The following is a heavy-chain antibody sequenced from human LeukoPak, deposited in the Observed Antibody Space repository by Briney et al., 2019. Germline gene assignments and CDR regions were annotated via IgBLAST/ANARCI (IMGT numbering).Heavy chain of an antibody. CDR3: ARSRVSATRRAWYFDY. CDR2: IKQDGSEK. V-gene: IGHV3-7*01. CDR1: GFIFTSYW. Sequence: GTSLRLSCAASGFIFTSYWMSWVRQAPGKGLEWVANIKQDGSEKYYVDSVKGRFTISRDNAKNSLYLQMNSLRAEDTAVYYCARSRVSATRRAWYFDYWGQGTPVTVSS. J-gene: IGHJ4*02. D-gene: IGHD5-12*01.